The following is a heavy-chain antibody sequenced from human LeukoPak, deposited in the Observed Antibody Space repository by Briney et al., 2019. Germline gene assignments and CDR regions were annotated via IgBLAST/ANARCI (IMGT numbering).Heavy chain of an antibody. D-gene: IGHD3-16*01. V-gene: IGHV4-39*07. CDR2: VYFDGGT. CDR3: ARDHYYDGRGRFDP. J-gene: IGHJ5*02. CDR1: AGSVTSVTYH. Sequence: SETLSLTCSVSAGSVTSVTYHWGWIRQPPGKGLEWIGSVYFDGGTHYKPSLQSRVTISVATSKNKFSLRLSSVTAADTALYYCARDHYYDGRGRFDPWGQGTLVTVSS.